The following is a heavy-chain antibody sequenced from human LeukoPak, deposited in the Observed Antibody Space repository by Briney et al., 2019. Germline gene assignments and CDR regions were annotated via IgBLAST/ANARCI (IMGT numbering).Heavy chain of an antibody. CDR3: ARPHYYDSSGYLTNAFDI. V-gene: IGHV5-51*01. CDR2: IYPGDSDT. D-gene: IGHD3-22*01. J-gene: IGHJ3*02. CDR1: GYSFTSYW. Sequence: GESLKISCKGSGYSFTSYWIGWVRQMPGKGLEWMGIIYPGDSDTRYSPSFQGQVTISADKSISTAYLQWSSLKASDTAMYYCARPHYYDSSGYLTNAFDIWGQGTMVTVSS.